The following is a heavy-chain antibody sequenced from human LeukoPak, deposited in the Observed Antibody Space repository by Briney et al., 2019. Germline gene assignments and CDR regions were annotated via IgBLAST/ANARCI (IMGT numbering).Heavy chain of an antibody. CDR3: ARGDGHPYYYYYHGMDV. Sequence: SETLSLTCTVSGGSISSYYWSWIRQPPGKGVEWIGYIYYSGSTNYNPSLKSRVTISVDTSKNQFSLKLSSVTAADTAVYYCARGDGHPYYYYYHGMDVWGQGTTVTVSS. V-gene: IGHV4-59*01. J-gene: IGHJ6*02. CDR1: GGSISSYY. CDR2: IYYSGST. D-gene: IGHD5-24*01.